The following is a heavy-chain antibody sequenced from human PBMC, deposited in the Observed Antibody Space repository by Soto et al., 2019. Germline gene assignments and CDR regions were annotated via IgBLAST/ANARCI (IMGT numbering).Heavy chain of an antibody. CDR2: IYYSGST. Sequence: PSEPLSLTCTVSGDSISSYYWNWIRQPPGKGLEWIGYIYYSGSTNYNPSLKSRVTISVDTSKNQFSLKLNSVTAADTAVYCCASQNWGNYGLDVWGQGTTVTVSS. CDR1: GDSISSYY. J-gene: IGHJ6*02. D-gene: IGHD7-27*01. CDR3: ASQNWGNYGLDV. V-gene: IGHV4-59*08.